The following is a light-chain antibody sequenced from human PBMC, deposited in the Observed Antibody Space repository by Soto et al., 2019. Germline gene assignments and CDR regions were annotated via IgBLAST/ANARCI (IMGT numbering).Light chain of an antibody. Sequence: AIRMTQSPSSFSASTGDRVTITCRASQGISSYLAWYQQKPGKAPKLLIYAASTLQSGVPSRFSGSGSRTDFTLTISFLQSEDFATYYCQQYYSYPPLTFGGGTKVEIK. CDR3: QQYYSYPPLT. V-gene: IGKV1-8*01. CDR1: QGISSY. J-gene: IGKJ4*01. CDR2: AAS.